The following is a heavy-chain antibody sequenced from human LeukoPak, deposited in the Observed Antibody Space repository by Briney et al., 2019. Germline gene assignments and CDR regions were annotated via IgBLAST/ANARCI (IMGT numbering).Heavy chain of an antibody. V-gene: IGHV3-23*01. D-gene: IGHD2-15*01. Sequence: GGPLRLSCAASGFTFSSYAMSWVRQAPGKGLEWVSAISGSGGSTYYADSVKGRFTISRDNSKNTLYLQMNSLRAEDTAVYYCAKELAVVVVAATGFDYWGQGTLVTVSS. CDR2: ISGSGGST. CDR1: GFTFSSYA. CDR3: AKELAVVVVAATGFDY. J-gene: IGHJ4*02.